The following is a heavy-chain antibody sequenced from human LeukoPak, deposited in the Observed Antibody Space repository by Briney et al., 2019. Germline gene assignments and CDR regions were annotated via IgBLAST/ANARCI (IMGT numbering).Heavy chain of an antibody. CDR3: AKDRSGSGYFDY. CDR1: GFTFSSHA. CDR2: ISSGGGTT. D-gene: IGHD3-10*01. J-gene: IGHJ4*02. Sequence: GGSLRLSCAASGFTFSSHAMSWVRQAPGKRLEWVSRISSGGGTTDYTDSVKGRFTISRDTSKNTLYLQMNSLRAEDTAVYYCAKDRSGSGYFDYWGQGTLVTVSS. V-gene: IGHV3-23*01.